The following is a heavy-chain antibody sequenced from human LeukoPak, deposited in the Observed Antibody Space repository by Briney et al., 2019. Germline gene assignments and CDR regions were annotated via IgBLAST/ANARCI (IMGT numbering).Heavy chain of an antibody. V-gene: IGHV3-30*18. CDR3: AKTLPAAVYYFDY. CDR2: ISYDGSNK. J-gene: IGHJ4*02. Sequence: PGRSLILSCAASGFTFSGYGMHWVRQAPGKGLEWVAVISYDGSNKHYADSVKGRFTISRDNSKNTLYLQMNSLRAEDTAVYYCAKTLPAAVYYFDYWGQGTLVTVSS. D-gene: IGHD2-2*01. CDR1: GFTFSGYG.